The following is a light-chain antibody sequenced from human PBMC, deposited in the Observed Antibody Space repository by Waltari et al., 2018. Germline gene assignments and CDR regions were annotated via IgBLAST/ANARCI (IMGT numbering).Light chain of an antibody. CDR1: SSDIGGHTY. J-gene: IGLJ6*01. CDR3: ASYAASATLEV. Sequence: QSALTQPASVSGSPGQSITISCSGTSSDIGGHTYVSWYQQHPGKAPKLIIYDATNRPSGVSNRFPGSKSGNTASLTISGLQAEDEADYYCASYAASATLEVFGSGTKVTVL. V-gene: IGLV2-14*03. CDR2: DAT.